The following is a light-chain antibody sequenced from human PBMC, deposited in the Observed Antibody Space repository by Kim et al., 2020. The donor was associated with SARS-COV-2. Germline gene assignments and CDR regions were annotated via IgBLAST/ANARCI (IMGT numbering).Light chain of an antibody. V-gene: IGLV3-1*01. CDR2: QDN. CDR3: QAWDSSSVVV. CDR1: KLGDKY. J-gene: IGLJ3*02. Sequence: SYELTQPPSVSVSPGQTASITCSADKLGDKYACWYQQKPGQSPVVVIYQDNKRPSGIPERFSGSNSGNTATLTMSGTQAMDEADYYCQAWDSSSVVVFGGGTRLTVL.